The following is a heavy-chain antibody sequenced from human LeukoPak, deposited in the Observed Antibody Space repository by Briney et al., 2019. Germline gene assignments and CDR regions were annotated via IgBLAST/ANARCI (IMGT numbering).Heavy chain of an antibody. V-gene: IGHV3-7*01. Sequence: GGSLRLSCAASGFKFGDFWMAWVRQTPGKGLEWVADIKEDGSEKYYVDSVKGRFTISRDNAKNSLYLQMNSLRAEDTAVYYCATYSSLNRREFQFWGQGTLLTVSS. J-gene: IGHJ1*01. CDR1: GFKFGDFW. CDR3: ATYSSLNRREFQF. CDR2: IKEDGSEK. D-gene: IGHD3-22*01.